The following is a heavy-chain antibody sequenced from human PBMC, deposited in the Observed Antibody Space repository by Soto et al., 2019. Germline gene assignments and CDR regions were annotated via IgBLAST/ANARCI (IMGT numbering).Heavy chain of an antibody. D-gene: IGHD3-3*01. CDR2: ISGSGGSA. CDR1: GFTFSSYA. V-gene: IGHV3-23*01. J-gene: IGHJ3*01. CDR3: AKMGDFWSGYYGPGAFDV. Sequence: GGSLRLSCAASGFTFSSYAMSWVRQAPGKGLEWVSGISGSGGSAYYADSMKGRFTISRDSSKNTLYLQMNSLRVEDTAVYYCAKMGDFWSGYYGPGAFDVWGQGTMVTVSS.